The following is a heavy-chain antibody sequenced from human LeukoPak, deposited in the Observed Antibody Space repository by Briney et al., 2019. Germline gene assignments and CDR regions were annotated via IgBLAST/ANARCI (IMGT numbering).Heavy chain of an antibody. Sequence: GGSLRLSCAASGFTFSSYAMSWVRQAPGKGLEWVSAISGSGGSTYYADSVKGRFTISRDNSKNTLYLQMNSLRAEDTAVYYCAKDYGGNLYYYYGMDVWGQGTTVTVSS. V-gene: IGHV3-23*01. CDR3: AKDYGGNLYYYYGMDV. D-gene: IGHD4-23*01. CDR1: GFTFSSYA. CDR2: ISGSGGST. J-gene: IGHJ6*02.